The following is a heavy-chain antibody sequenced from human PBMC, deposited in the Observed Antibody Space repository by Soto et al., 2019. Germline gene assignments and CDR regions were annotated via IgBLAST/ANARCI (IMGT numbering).Heavy chain of an antibody. V-gene: IGHV3-30*14. J-gene: IGHJ4*02. D-gene: IGHD4-17*01. CDR1: AFTFSSYA. Sequence: QVQLVESGGGVVQPGRSLRLSCAASAFTFSSYAMHWVRQAPGKGLEWVAVISYDGSNKYYADSVKGRFTISRDNSKNTLYLKMNILRSEDTAVYYCARATTTVVTPFYFDYWGQGTLVTVSS. CDR2: ISYDGSNK. CDR3: ARATTTVVTPFYFDY.